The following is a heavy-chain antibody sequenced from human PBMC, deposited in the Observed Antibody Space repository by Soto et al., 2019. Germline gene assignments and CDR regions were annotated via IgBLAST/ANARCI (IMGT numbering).Heavy chain of an antibody. Sequence: QVQLVQSGAAVKEPGASVKVSCKASGYTFTNYYMHWVRQATGQGLEWMGIINPSGGSTSYAQKFQDRVTMTLDKSTRTVYMALSSLRSEDTAVYYCARSSSGATYAHLYYWGQGPLVTVSS. CDR2: INPSGGST. D-gene: IGHD6-25*01. CDR1: GYTFTNYY. J-gene: IGHJ4*02. V-gene: IGHV1-46*01. CDR3: ARSSSGATYAHLYY.